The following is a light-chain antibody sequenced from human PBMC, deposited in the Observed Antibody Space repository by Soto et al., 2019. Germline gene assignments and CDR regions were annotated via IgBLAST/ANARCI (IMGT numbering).Light chain of an antibody. CDR3: QQANSFPRT. Sequence: DIQMPQSPSFVSASVGDRVTITCRASPAFRTWLAWYQQQPGDAPKLLIYAASTLQSGVPSRFSGSGSGTDFTLTIRSLQPEDFATYYCQQANSFPRTFGGGTKVEIK. CDR2: AAS. J-gene: IGKJ4*01. CDR1: PAFRTW. V-gene: IGKV1-12*01.